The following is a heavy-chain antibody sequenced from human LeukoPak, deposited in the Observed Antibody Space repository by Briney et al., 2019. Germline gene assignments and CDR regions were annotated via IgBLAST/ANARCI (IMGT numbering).Heavy chain of an antibody. Sequence: PGGSLRLPCAASGFTFSTYGMHWVRQAPGEGLEWVAVIWYDGSNKYYADSVKGRFTISRDNSKNTLYLQMNSLRAEDTAVYYCAKESQWRRVFDYWGQGTLVTVSS. J-gene: IGHJ4*02. D-gene: IGHD5-12*01. CDR1: GFTFSTYG. CDR2: IWYDGSNK. CDR3: AKESQWRRVFDY. V-gene: IGHV3-33*06.